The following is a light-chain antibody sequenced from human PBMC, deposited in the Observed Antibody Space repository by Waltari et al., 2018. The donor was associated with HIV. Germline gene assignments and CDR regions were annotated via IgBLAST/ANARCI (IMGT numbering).Light chain of an antibody. V-gene: IGKV2-28*01. CDR1: QSLLQTNTYNY. J-gene: IGKJ2*01. Sequence: DIVMSQSPLSLAVTPGVPASISCKSPQSLLQTNTYNYLDWYLQKPGQSPKLLIYLGSARASGVPDRFSGSGSGTDFTLEITRVEAEDVGVYYCMQALQTPYTFGQGTNLDI. CDR2: LGS. CDR3: MQALQTPYT.